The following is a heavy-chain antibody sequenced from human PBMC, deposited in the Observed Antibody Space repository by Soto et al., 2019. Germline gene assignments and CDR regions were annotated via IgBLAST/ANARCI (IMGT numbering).Heavy chain of an antibody. D-gene: IGHD5-12*01. CDR2: IYYSGST. CDR3: ARARDSGYARYYGMDI. CDR1: GGSISSYY. Sequence: SGTLSLTCIVSGGSISSYYWSWIRQPPGKGLEWIGYIYYSGSTNYNPSLKSRVTISVDTSKNQFSLKLSSVTAADTAVYYCARARDSGYARYYGMDIWGQETTVTVSS. J-gene: IGHJ6*02. V-gene: IGHV4-59*01.